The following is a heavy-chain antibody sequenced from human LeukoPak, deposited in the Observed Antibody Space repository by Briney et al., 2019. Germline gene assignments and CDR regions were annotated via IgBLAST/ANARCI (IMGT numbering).Heavy chain of an antibody. CDR2: IYYTGST. D-gene: IGHD3-22*01. CDR3: ARRRYYDSTGYLD. J-gene: IGHJ1*01. Sequence: SETLSLTCTVSGGSISSSSYYWGWIRQPPGKGLEWIGDIYYTGSTYYNASLKSRVSISIDTSNSHLSLKLSSVTAADTALYYCARRRYYDSTGYLDWGQGTLVTVSS. CDR1: GGSISSSSYY. V-gene: IGHV4-39*02.